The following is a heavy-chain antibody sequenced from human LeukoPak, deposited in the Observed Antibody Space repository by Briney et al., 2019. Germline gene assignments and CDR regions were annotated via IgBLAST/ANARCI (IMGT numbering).Heavy chain of an antibody. Sequence: GGSLRLSCAASGFTFSSYAMNWVRQAPGKGLEWASGISASGGTTYYADSVKGRFTISRDSSKNTLYLRMNSLRAEDTAVYYCAKDSDYTSSPFDYWGQGTLVTVSS. J-gene: IGHJ4*02. CDR1: GFTFSSYA. CDR3: AKDSDYTSSPFDY. CDR2: ISASGGTT. D-gene: IGHD6-6*01. V-gene: IGHV3-23*01.